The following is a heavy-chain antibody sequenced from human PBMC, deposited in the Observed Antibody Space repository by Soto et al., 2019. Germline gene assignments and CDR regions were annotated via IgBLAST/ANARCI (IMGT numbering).Heavy chain of an antibody. J-gene: IGHJ5*02. CDR3: ARDTKISGSLNWFDP. D-gene: IGHD3-10*01. V-gene: IGHV3-20*04. CDR1: GFTVSSNY. Sequence: GGSLRLSCAASGFTVSSNYMSWVRQAPGKGLEWVSGINWNGGSTGYADSVKGRFTISRDNAKNSLYLQMNSLRAEDTALYYCARDTKISGSLNWFDPWGQGTLVTVSS. CDR2: INWNGGST.